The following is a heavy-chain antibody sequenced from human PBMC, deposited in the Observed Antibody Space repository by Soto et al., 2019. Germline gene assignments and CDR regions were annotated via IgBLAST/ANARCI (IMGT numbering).Heavy chain of an antibody. CDR3: ASNLVTAGVGWFDP. Sequence: QVQLQESGPGLVRPSGTLSLTCAVSSGSFSSSYWWSWVRQPPGKGLEWIGEIYHSGRTNYNPSLRGRVTIAVDKSKKQFSRKLSSVTAADTAVYYCASNLVTAGVGWFDPWGQGTLVTVSS. CDR2: IYHSGRT. V-gene: IGHV4-4*02. D-gene: IGHD2-21*02. CDR1: SGSFSSSYW. J-gene: IGHJ5*02.